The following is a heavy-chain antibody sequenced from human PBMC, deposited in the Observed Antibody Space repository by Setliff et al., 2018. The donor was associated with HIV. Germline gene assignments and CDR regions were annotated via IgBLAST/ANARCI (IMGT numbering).Heavy chain of an antibody. V-gene: IGHV4-4*07. CDR3: ARVFPPIRGAPFGTPPGAFDI. D-gene: IGHD2-15*01. J-gene: IGHJ3*02. Sequence: SETLSLTCSVFGDSMSPYYWSWIRQSASKGLEWIGRIYPRGGTIYNPSLRSRVTLSVDTSQNPFSLRLTSVTAADTAIYYCARVFPPIRGAPFGTPPGAFDIWGQGTMVTVSS. CDR1: GDSMSPYY. CDR2: IYPRGGT.